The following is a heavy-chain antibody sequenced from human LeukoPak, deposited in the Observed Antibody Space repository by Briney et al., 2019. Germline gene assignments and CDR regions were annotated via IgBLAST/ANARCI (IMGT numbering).Heavy chain of an antibody. CDR3: AKDEGGSPY. V-gene: IGHV3-30*18. D-gene: IGHD1-26*01. CDR2: ISYDGSNK. CDR1: GFTFSSYG. J-gene: IGHJ4*02. Sequence: AGGSLRLSCAASGFTFSSYGMHWVRQAPGKGLEWVAVISYDGSNKYYADSVKGRFTISRDNSKNTLYLQMNSLRAEDTAVYYCAKDEGGSPYWGQGTLVTVSS.